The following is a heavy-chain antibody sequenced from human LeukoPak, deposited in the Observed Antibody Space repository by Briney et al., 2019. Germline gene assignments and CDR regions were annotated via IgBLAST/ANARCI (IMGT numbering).Heavy chain of an antibody. Sequence: GGSLRLSCADSEFSVRSKYMCRVRQAPGKGLEWVSVIYSGGSRYYADSVKGRFTISRDNSQNTVYLQMNSVRAEDTAVYYCATGGDYGGHWDLDCWGQGTLVSVSS. J-gene: IGHJ4*02. D-gene: IGHD4-23*01. CDR2: IYSGGSR. CDR1: EFSVRSKY. CDR3: ATGGDYGGHWDLDC. V-gene: IGHV3-66*01.